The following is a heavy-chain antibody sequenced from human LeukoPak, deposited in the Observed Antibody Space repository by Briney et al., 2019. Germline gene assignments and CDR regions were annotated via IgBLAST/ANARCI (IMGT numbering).Heavy chain of an antibody. Sequence: GGSLRLSCAASGFTVSSNYMSWVRQAPGKGLEWVSVIYSGGSTYYADSVKGRFTISRDNSKNTLYLQMNTLRVEDTAVYYCTRDLMDYDVSTGLHHYYMDVWGQGTTVTVSS. J-gene: IGHJ6*02. V-gene: IGHV3-53*01. D-gene: IGHD3-9*01. CDR2: IYSGGST. CDR1: GFTVSSNY. CDR3: TRDLMDYDVSTGLHHYYMDV.